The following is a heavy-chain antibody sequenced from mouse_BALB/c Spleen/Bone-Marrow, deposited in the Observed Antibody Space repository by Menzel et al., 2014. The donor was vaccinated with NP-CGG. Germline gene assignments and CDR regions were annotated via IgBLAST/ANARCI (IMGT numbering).Heavy chain of an antibody. Sequence: EVHLVESGGGLVQPGGSLKLSCAASGFTFSSYGMSWVRQTPDKRLELVATINSNGGSTYYPDSVKGRFTISRDNAKNTLYLQMSSLESEDTAMYYCARDSNDYWGQGTTLTVSS. CDR1: GFTFSSYG. V-gene: IGHV5-6-3*01. CDR3: ARDSNDY. CDR2: INSNGGST. J-gene: IGHJ2*01.